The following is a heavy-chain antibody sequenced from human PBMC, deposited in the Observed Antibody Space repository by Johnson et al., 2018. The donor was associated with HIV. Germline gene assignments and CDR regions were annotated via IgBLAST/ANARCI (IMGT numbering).Heavy chain of an antibody. J-gene: IGHJ3*02. CDR3: ARGNRQYYYDSSGDAFDI. Sequence: VQLVESGGGLVQPGRSLRLSCAASRFTFDDYAMHWVRQAPGKGLEWVSGFSWNSGSINYADSVKGRFTISGDNTKNSLYLQMNSLRAEDTAVYYCARGNRQYYYDSSGDAFDIWGQGTMVTVSS. V-gene: IGHV3-9*01. CDR1: RFTFDDYA. D-gene: IGHD3-22*01. CDR2: FSWNSGSI.